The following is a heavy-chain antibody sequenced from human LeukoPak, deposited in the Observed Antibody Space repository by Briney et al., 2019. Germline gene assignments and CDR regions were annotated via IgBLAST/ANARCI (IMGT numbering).Heavy chain of an antibody. J-gene: IGHJ4*02. D-gene: IGHD3-10*01. CDR1: GYTFTGYY. CDR3: ARAVRYYGSGNMELYYFDY. Sequence: GSVKVSCKASGYTFTGYYMHWVRQAPGQGLEWMGWINPNSGGTNYAQKFQGRVTMTRDTSISTAYMELSRLRSDDTAVYYCARAVRYYGSGNMELYYFDYWGQGTLVTVSS. CDR2: INPNSGGT. V-gene: IGHV1-2*02.